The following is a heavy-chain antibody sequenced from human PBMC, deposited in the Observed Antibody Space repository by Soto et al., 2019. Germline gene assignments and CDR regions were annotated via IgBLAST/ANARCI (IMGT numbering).Heavy chain of an antibody. V-gene: IGHV1-18*01. J-gene: IGHJ4*02. CDR1: GYTFTSYG. Sequence: ASVKVSCKASGYTFTSYGMSWVRQAPGQGLEWMGGISAYNGNTNYAQKLQGRVTMTTDTSRSTAYMELRSLRSDDTAVYYCARVQGRYLIQRDDYWGQGTLVTVSS. CDR3: ARVQGRYLIQRDDY. D-gene: IGHD1-1*01. CDR2: ISAYNGNT.